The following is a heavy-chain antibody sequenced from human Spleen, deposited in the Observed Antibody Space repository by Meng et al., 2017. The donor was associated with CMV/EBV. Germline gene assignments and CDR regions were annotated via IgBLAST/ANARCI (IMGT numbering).Heavy chain of an antibody. D-gene: IGHD3-3*01. CDR3: ARDPAPFWSGLNWFDP. Sequence: GFTFSSYWMHWVRQAPEKGLVWVSRINSDGSSTSYADSVKGRFTISRDNAKNTLYLQMNSLRAEDTAVYYCARDPAPFWSGLNWFDPWGQGTLVTVSS. V-gene: IGHV3-74*01. J-gene: IGHJ5*02. CDR1: GFTFSSYW. CDR2: INSDGSST.